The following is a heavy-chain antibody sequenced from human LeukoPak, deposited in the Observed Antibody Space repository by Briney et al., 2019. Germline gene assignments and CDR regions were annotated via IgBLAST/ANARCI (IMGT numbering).Heavy chain of an antibody. J-gene: IGHJ4*02. Sequence: GSLRLSCAASGFTFSSYWMSWVRQAPGKGLEWVANIKQDGSEKYYVDSVKGRFTISRDNAKNSLYLQMNSLRAEDTAVYYCARDVYYDSSGYVDYWGQGTLVTVSS. CDR2: IKQDGSEK. V-gene: IGHV3-7*01. D-gene: IGHD3-22*01. CDR3: ARDVYYDSSGYVDY. CDR1: GFTFSSYW.